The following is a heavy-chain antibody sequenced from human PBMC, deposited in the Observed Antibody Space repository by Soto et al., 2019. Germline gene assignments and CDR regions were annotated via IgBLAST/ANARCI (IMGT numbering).Heavy chain of an antibody. Sequence: KSSETLSLTCDVSPSSFRSTYNWGWIRQPPGKGLQWIGTIYHSGSTYYSQSLKSRVTISIDTPRRNFSLRLPLVTAADTAVYYCARGKGDYSNYLRSGGWFDSWGQGILVTVSS. J-gene: IGHJ5*01. D-gene: IGHD4-4*01. V-gene: IGHV4-38-2*01. CDR2: IYHSGST. CDR1: PSSFRSTYN. CDR3: ARGKGDYSNYLRSGGWFDS.